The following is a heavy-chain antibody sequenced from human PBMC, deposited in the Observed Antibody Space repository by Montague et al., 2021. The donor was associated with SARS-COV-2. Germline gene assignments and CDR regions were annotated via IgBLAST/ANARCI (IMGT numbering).Heavy chain of an antibody. CDR3: VKDRLPLWYDPDI. CDR1: GFTFSSYA. J-gene: IGHJ3*02. D-gene: IGHD3-16*01. V-gene: IGHV3-23*03. CDR2: IYSGGRDT. Sequence: SLRLSFAASGFTFSSYAMSWVRQAPGKGLEWVSIIYSGGRDTDYADSVKGRFTISRDNSKNSLYLQMNSLRAEDTAVYYCVKDRLPLWYDPDIWGQGTMVTVSS.